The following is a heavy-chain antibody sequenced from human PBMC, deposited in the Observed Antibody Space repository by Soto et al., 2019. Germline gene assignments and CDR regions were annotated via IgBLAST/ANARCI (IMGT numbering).Heavy chain of an antibody. D-gene: IGHD2-8*01. Sequence: EVQLVDSGGGLVKPGGSLRLSCAASGFTFSRYSMNWVRQAPGKGLEWVSYITYSSSDTYYADSVKGRFTISRDSAKNSLYLQMNSLRAEDTAVYYCARDTNRSPDYWGQGTLVTVSS. J-gene: IGHJ4*02. CDR1: GFTFSRYS. CDR2: ITYSSSDT. CDR3: ARDTNRSPDY. V-gene: IGHV3-21*01.